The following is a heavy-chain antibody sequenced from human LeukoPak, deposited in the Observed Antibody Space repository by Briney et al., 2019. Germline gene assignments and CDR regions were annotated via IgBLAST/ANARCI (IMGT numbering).Heavy chain of an antibody. D-gene: IGHD2-2*01. CDR2: IIPIFGTA. CDR1: GGTFSSYA. V-gene: IGHV1-69*13. CDR3: ARERYCSSTSCYGNWFDP. J-gene: IGHJ5*02. Sequence: RASVKVSCKAPGGTFSSYAISWVRQAPGQGLEWMGGIIPIFGTANYAQKFQGRVTITADESTSTAYMELSSLRSEDTAVYYCARERYCSSTSCYGNWFDPWGQGTLVTVSS.